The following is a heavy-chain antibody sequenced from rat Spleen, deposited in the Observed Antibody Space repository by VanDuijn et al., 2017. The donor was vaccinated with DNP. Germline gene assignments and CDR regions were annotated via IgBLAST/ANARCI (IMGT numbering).Heavy chain of an antibody. CDR3: ARLRLEWEVRAMDA. V-gene: IGHV3-1*01. CDR2: ISYSDST. D-gene: IGHD1-1*01. Sequence: QLQESGPGLVKPSQSLSLTCSVTGYSITSNYWGWIRRFPGNKMAWIGHISYSDSTRYNPSLKSRISITRDTSKNQFFRQLNSLTTEDTATYYCARLRLEWEVRAMDAWGQGTSVTVSS. J-gene: IGHJ4*01. CDR1: GYSITSNY.